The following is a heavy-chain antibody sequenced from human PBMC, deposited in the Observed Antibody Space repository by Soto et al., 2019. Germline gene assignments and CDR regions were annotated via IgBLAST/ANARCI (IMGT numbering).Heavy chain of an antibody. V-gene: IGHV1-69*02. CDR1: GGTFSSYT. CDR3: ARNRDSSSWYVFDY. Sequence: SVKVSCKASGGTFSSYTISWVRQAPGQGLEWMGRIIPILGIANYAQKFQGRVTITADKSTSTAYMELSSLRSEDTAVYYCARNRDSSSWYVFDYWGQGTLVTVSS. D-gene: IGHD6-13*01. J-gene: IGHJ4*02. CDR2: IIPILGIA.